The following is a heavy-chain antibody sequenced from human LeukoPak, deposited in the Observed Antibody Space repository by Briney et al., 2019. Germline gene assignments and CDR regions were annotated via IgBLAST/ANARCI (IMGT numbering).Heavy chain of an antibody. V-gene: IGHV1-2*02. CDR3: ARGVRGSSWVSFDY. D-gene: IGHD6-13*01. J-gene: IGHJ4*02. CDR2: INPNSGGT. Sequence: ASVKVSCKASGYTFTGYYMHWVRQAPGQGLEWMGWINPNSGGTNYAQKFQGRVTMTRDTSISTAYMELNSLRAEDTAVYYCARGVRGSSWVSFDYWGQGTLVTVSS. CDR1: GYTFTGYY.